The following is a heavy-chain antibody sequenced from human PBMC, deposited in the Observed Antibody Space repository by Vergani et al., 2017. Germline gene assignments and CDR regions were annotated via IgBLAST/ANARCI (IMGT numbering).Heavy chain of an antibody. CDR2: ISSSSSYI. D-gene: IGHD2-2*01. Sequence: EVQLVESGGGLVKPGGSLRLSCAASGFTFSSYSMNWVRQAPGKGLEWVSSISSSSSYIYYADSVKGRFTISRDNSKNTLYLQMNSLRAEDTAVYYCARDGSGYCSSTSWQETDAFDIWGQGTMVTVSS. CDR1: GFTFSSYS. CDR3: ARDGSGYCSSTSWQETDAFDI. J-gene: IGHJ3*02. V-gene: IGHV3-21*01.